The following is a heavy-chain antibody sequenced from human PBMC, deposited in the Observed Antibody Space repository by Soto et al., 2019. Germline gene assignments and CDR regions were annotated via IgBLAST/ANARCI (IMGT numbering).Heavy chain of an antibody. J-gene: IGHJ3*02. V-gene: IGHV4-59*08. Sequence: SDTLSLTCTVSGGSISSYYWSWIRQPPGKGLEWIGYIYYSGSTNYNPSLKSRVTISVDTSKNQFSLKLSSVTAADTAVYYCARLNYVSWSGYLPHDAIHIWGRATMV. CDR3: ARLNYVSWSGYLPHDAIHI. CDR2: IYYSGST. CDR1: GGSISSYY. D-gene: IGHD3-3*01.